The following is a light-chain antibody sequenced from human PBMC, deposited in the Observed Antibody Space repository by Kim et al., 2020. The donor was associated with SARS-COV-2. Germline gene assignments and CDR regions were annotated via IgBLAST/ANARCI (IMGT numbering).Light chain of an antibody. CDR1: QSLVYSDGNSY. Sequence: DVVMTQSPLSLPVTLGQPASISCRSSQSLVYSDGNSYLNWFQQRPGQAPRRLIYKASTRDSGVPERFSGSGSGTDFTLKISRVEAEDVGVYYCMQDIYLPRTFGQGTKVDIK. CDR3: MQDIYLPRT. CDR2: KAS. J-gene: IGKJ1*01. V-gene: IGKV2-30*01.